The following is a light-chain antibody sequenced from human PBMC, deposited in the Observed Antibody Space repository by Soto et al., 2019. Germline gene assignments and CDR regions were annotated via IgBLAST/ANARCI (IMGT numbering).Light chain of an antibody. CDR2: DAS. CDR3: QQYHNWPLT. J-gene: IGKJ4*01. Sequence: EIVMTQSPATLSVSPGERATLSCRASQSITGNLTWYQQKPGQAPRLLIYDASTRATGIPARFSGSGSGTEFTLTIRSLQSEDFAVYYCQQYHNWPLTFGGGTKLDSK. CDR1: QSITGN. V-gene: IGKV3-15*01.